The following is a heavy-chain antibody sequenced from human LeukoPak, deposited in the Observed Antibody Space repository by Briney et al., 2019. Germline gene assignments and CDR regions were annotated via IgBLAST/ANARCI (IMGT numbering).Heavy chain of an antibody. CDR3: AKDLYYDILTGYFDY. D-gene: IGHD3-9*01. J-gene: IGHJ4*02. CDR1: GFTFDDYA. V-gene: IGHV3-9*01. CDR2: ISWNSGSI. Sequence: GRSLRLSCAASGFTFDDYAMHWVRQAPGKGLEWLSGISWNSGSIGYADSVKGRFTISRDNAKNSLYLQMNSLRAEDTALYYCAKDLYYDILTGYFDYWGQGTLVTVSS.